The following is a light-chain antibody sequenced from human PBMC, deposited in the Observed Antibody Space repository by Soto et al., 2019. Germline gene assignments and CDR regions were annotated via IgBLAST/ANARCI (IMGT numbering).Light chain of an antibody. V-gene: IGKV1-5*01. CDR3: QQYNRYSLT. J-gene: IGKJ4*01. CDR2: DAS. CDR1: QSISSW. Sequence: DIQMTHSPSTLAASVGDRVTITCRASQSISSWLAWYQQKPGKAPKLLIYDASSLESGVPSRFSGSRSDTEFTLTINNLQPDDFATYHCQQYNRYSLTFGGGTKVEIK.